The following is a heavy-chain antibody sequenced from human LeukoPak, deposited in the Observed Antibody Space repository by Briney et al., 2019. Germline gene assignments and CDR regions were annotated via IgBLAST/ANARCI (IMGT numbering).Heavy chain of an antibody. J-gene: IGHJ4*02. CDR1: GGSVSSGSYY. V-gene: IGHV4-61*01. Sequence: SETLSLTCTVSGGSVSSGSYYWSWIRQPPGKGLEWIGYIYYSGSTNYNPSLKSRVTISVDTSKNQFPLKLSSVTAADTAVYYCARAMITFGGVIDTFDYWGQGTLVTVSS. CDR2: IYYSGST. D-gene: IGHD3-16*02. CDR3: ARAMITFGGVIDTFDY.